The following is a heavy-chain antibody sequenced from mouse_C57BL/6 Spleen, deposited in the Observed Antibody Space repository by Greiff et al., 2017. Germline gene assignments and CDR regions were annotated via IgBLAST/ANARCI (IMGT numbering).Heavy chain of an antibody. CDR2: INPGSGGT. V-gene: IGHV1-54*01. CDR3: ARSRSNSFDY. Sequence: QVQLKESGAELVRPGTSVKVSCKASGYAFTNYLIEWVKQRPGQGLEWIGVINPGSGGTNYNEKFKGKATLTADKSSSTAYMQLSSLTSEDSAVYFCARSRSNSFDYWGQGTTLTVSS. D-gene: IGHD1-1*01. J-gene: IGHJ2*01. CDR1: GYAFTNYL.